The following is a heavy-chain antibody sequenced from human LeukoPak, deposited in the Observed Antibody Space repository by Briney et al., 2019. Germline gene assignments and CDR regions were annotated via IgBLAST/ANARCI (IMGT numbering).Heavy chain of an antibody. D-gene: IGHD3-10*01. CDR1: GYTFTSYD. Sequence: ASVKVSCKASGYTFTSYDINWVRQATGQGLEWMGWMNPNSGNTGYAQKFQGRVTLTRNTSMSTAYMELSSLRSEDTAVYYCAQGGITMVRGVIIPFDYWGQGTLVTVSS. CDR2: MNPNSGNT. V-gene: IGHV1-8*02. J-gene: IGHJ4*02. CDR3: AQGGITMVRGVIIPFDY.